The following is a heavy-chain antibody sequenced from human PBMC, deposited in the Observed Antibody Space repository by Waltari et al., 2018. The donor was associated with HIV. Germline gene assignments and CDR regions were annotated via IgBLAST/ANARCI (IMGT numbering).Heavy chain of an antibody. J-gene: IGHJ6*02. CDR2: LSLDSDMI. CDR3: GKDLTPGGLDV. CDR1: GFTFDKYA. Sequence: EVQLVESGGGLVQPGGFLRLSCAVSGFTFDKYAMHWVRQVPGKGLEWVSGLSLDSDMIDYADSVKGRFTVSRDNAKNSLYLQMNSLRVEDTALYYCGKDLTPGGLDVWGQGTTVIVSS. V-gene: IGHV3-9*01.